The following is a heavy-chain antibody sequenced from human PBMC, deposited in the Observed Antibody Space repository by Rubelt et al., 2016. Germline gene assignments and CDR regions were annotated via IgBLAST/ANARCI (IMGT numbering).Heavy chain of an antibody. V-gene: IGHV1-18*01. Sequence: QVQLVQSGAEVKKPGASVKVSCKASGYTFTSYGISWVRQAPGQGLEWMGWISAYNGNTNYAQKLQGRVTMTTDPPTSTAYMELRSLRSDDTAVYYCARSEKRYDFWSGLRLPFDYWGQGTLVTVSS. D-gene: IGHD3-3*01. CDR2: ISAYNGNT. J-gene: IGHJ4*02. CDR3: ARSEKRYDFWSGLRLPFDY. CDR1: GYTFTSYG.